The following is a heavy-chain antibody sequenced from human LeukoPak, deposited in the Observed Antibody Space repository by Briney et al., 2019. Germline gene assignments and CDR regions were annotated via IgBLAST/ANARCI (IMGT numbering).Heavy chain of an antibody. CDR3: ARGNGDLDAFDI. V-gene: IGHV3-11*01. J-gene: IGHJ3*02. D-gene: IGHD5-24*01. CDR2: IRSSGSTI. CDR1: GFTFSDYY. Sequence: GGSPRPSCAASGFTFSDYYMSWIRQAPGKGLEWVSYIRSSGSTIYYAHSVKGRFTISSDNAKNSLYLQMNSLGAEDTAVYYCARGNGDLDAFDIWGQGTMVTVSS.